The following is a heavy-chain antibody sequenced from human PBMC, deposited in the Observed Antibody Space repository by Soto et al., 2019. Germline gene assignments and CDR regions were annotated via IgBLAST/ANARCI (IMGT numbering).Heavy chain of an antibody. J-gene: IGHJ3*02. D-gene: IGHD3-10*01. Sequence: ASVKVSCKASGYTFTGYYMHWVRQAPGQGLERMGWINPNSGGTNYAQKFQGRVTMTRNTSISTAYMELSRLSSDDTAVYYCARDHTYGSGSSFRSQSDAFDIWGQGTMVTVS. V-gene: IGHV1-2*02. CDR2: INPNSGGT. CDR1: GYTFTGYY. CDR3: ARDHTYGSGSSFRSQSDAFDI.